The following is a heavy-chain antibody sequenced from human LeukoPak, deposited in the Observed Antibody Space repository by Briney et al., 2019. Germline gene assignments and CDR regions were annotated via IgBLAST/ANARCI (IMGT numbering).Heavy chain of an antibody. CDR1: GFTFSSYA. CDR2: ISGSGGST. V-gene: IGHV3-23*01. CDR3: AKGSRPRQNYYDSSGPILYYFDY. D-gene: IGHD3-22*01. J-gene: IGHJ4*02. Sequence: GGSLRLSCAASGFTFSSYAMSWVRQAPGKGLEWVSAISGSGGSTYYADSVKGRFTISRDNSKNTLYLQMNSLRAEDTAVYYCAKGSRPRQNYYDSSGPILYYFDYWGQGTLVTVSS.